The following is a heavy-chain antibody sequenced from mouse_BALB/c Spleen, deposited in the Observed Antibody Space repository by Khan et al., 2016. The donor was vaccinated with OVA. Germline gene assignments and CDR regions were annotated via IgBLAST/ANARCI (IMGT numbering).Heavy chain of an antibody. V-gene: IGHV3-2*02. Sequence: VQLKESGPGLVKPSQSLSLTCTVTGYSITSDYAWNWIRQFPGNKLEWMGYISYSGSTSYNPSLKSRISITRDTSKNQFFLQLNSVTTEDTATYYGARDYDYHYYAMDYWGQGTSVTVSS. D-gene: IGHD2-4*01. CDR2: ISYSGST. CDR3: ARDYDYHYYAMDY. J-gene: IGHJ4*01. CDR1: GYSITSDYA.